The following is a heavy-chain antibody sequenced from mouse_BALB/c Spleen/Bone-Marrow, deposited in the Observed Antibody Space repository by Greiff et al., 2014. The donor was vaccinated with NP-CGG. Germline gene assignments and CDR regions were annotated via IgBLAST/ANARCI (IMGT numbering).Heavy chain of an antibody. J-gene: IGHJ3*01. CDR1: GFNIKDTY. D-gene: IGHD1-1*01. CDR3: ATYYYGSSWGFAY. Sequence: VQLKQSGAELVKPGASVKLSCTASGFNIKDTYMHWVKQRPEQGLEWIGRIDPANGNTKYDPKFQGKATITADTSSNTAYLQPRRPFVWDTGVYYCATYYYGSSWGFAYWGQGTLVTVSA. V-gene: IGHV14-3*02. CDR2: IDPANGNT.